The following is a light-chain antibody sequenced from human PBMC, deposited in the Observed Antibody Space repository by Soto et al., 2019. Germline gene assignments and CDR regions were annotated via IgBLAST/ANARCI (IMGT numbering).Light chain of an antibody. V-gene: IGKV1-5*01. Sequence: DIQMTQSPSTLSASVGDRVTITCRASQDISTWLAWYQQRPGKAPHLLIYDASRLQSGVPSRFTGSGSGTEFTLNVSSLQPDDFATYYCQHRVFGHGTTLEIK. CDR2: DAS. CDR3: QHRV. J-gene: IGKJ2*01. CDR1: QDISTW.